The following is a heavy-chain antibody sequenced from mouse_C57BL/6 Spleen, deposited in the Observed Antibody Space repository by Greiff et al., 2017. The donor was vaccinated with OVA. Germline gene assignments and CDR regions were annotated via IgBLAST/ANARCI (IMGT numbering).Heavy chain of an antibody. Sequence: VQLQQSGTVLARPGASVKMSCKTSGYTFTSYWMHWVKQRPGQGLEWIGAIYPGNSDTSYNQKFKGKAKLTAVTSASTAYMELSSLTNEDSAVYYCTRSGITTVVAKYGFAYWGQGTLVTVSA. CDR2: IYPGNSDT. CDR1: GYTFTSYW. D-gene: IGHD1-1*01. CDR3: TRSGITTVVAKYGFAY. V-gene: IGHV1-5*01. J-gene: IGHJ3*01.